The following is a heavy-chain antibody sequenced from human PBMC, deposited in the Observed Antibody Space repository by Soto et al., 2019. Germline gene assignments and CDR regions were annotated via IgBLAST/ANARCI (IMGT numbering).Heavy chain of an antibody. CDR2: ISGSGGST. CDR3: AKHSPVGLPLMRHLPD. CDR1: GFTFSSCG. D-gene: IGHD2-21*01. V-gene: IGHV3-23*01. Sequence: GGSLRRSCAASGFTFSSCGLRWVRQAAGEGLEGVCVISGSGGSTSYADSVKGRFTLSSDKSKNTVYLQMNSLRAADTAVYYCAKHSPVGLPLMRHLPDWGQGTLVTVSS. J-gene: IGHJ1*01.